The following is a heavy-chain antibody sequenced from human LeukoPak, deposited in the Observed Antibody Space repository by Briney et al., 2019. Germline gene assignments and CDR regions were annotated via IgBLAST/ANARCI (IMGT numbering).Heavy chain of an antibody. Sequence: SETLSLTCTVSGGSISSYYWSWIRQPAGKGLEWIGRIYTSGSTNYNPSLKSRVTMSVDTSKNQFSLKLSSVTAADTAVYYCARDRNDFWSGGGISFDYWGQGTLVTVSS. D-gene: IGHD3-3*01. CDR3: ARDRNDFWSGGGISFDY. CDR2: IYTSGST. V-gene: IGHV4-4*07. J-gene: IGHJ4*02. CDR1: GGSISSYY.